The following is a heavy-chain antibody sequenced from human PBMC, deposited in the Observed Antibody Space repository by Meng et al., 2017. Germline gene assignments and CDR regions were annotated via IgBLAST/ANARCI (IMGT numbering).Heavy chain of an antibody. Sequence: VGAGGGLVQPGGPLRLSFQASGFTFNNYWMHWVRQVPGKGRVWVSRISGDGSITNYADSVKGRFTISRDNAKNTLYLQMNSLRPEDTAVYYCLDEAPRSDYWGQGSLVTVSS. D-gene: IGHD1-1*01. CDR3: LDEAPRSDY. CDR1: GFTFNNYW. J-gene: IGHJ4*02. V-gene: IGHV3-74*01. CDR2: ISGDGSIT.